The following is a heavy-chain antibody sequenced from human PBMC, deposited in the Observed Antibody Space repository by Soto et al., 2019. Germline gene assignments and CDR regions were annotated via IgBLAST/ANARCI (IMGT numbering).Heavy chain of an antibody. CDR1: GYTFTGYG. J-gene: IGHJ3*02. V-gene: IGHV1-18*01. D-gene: IGHD6-13*01. CDR2: ISADNGNT. Sequence: QVQLVQSGAEVKKPGASVKVSCKASGYTFTGYGLSWVRQAPGQGLEWMGWISADNGNTNYAQKVQGRVTMTTDTSTSKAYMELRSPRSDAAAMYYCARDGRAAAGTLGAFDIWGQGTMVTVSS. CDR3: ARDGRAAAGTLGAFDI.